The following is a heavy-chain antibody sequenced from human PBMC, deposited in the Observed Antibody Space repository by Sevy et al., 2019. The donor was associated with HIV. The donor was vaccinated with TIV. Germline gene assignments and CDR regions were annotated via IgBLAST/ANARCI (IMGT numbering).Heavy chain of an antibody. CDR1: GYTFDSYG. J-gene: IGHJ5*02. CDR3: ARISTVRGKFNWFDP. CDR2: IGAYNGNI. Sequence: ASVKDSCKASGYTFDSYGISWVRQAPGQGLEWMGWIGAYNGNIKYAQNIQDRVTMTTDASTSTAYMELRSLRSDDTAVYFCARISTVRGKFNWFDPWGQGTLVTVSS. D-gene: IGHD3-10*01. V-gene: IGHV1-18*01.